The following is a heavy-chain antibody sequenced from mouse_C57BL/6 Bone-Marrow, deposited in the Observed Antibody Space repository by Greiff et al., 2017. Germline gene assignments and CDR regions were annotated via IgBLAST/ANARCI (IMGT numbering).Heavy chain of an antibody. Sequence: EVKLMESGAELVRPGASVKLSCPASGFNIKDDYMHWVKQRPEQGLEWIGWIDPENGDTEYASKFQGKATITADTSSNTAYLQLSSLTSEDTAVYYCTWGPFAYWGQGTLVTVSA. CDR2: IDPENGDT. J-gene: IGHJ3*01. CDR3: TWGPFAY. CDR1: GFNIKDDY. V-gene: IGHV14-4*01.